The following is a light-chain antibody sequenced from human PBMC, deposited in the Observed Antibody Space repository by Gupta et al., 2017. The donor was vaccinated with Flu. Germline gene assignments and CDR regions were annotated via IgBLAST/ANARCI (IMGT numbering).Light chain of an antibody. CDR1: QNIDTY. CDR2: SAY. Sequence: DIQLTQSPSSLSASVGDSVTLTCRASQNIDTYLNWYQHKPGTAPKLLIYSAYTLQDGVPSRFRGLGSGSDFTLTISNLLPEDFATYYCQQGYSVPLTFGGGTNVEIK. J-gene: IGKJ4*01. V-gene: IGKV1-39*01. CDR3: QQGYSVPLT.